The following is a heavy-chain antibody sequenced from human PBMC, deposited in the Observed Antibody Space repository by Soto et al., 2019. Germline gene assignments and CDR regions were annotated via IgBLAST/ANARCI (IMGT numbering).Heavy chain of an antibody. CDR2: IYYSGST. V-gene: IGHV4-59*01. J-gene: IGHJ4*02. CDR3: ARAQGGYDYEAGFDY. D-gene: IGHD5-12*01. Sequence: SETLSLTCTFSGSSISSYYWSWIRQPPGKGLEWIGYIYYSGSTNYNPSLKSRVTISVDTSKNQFSLKLSSVTAADTAVYYCARAQGGYDYEAGFDYWGQGTLVTVS. CDR1: GSSISSYY.